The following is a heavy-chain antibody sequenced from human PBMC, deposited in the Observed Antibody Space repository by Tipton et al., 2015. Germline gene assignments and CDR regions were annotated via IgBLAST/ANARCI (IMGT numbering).Heavy chain of an antibody. V-gene: IGHV4-59*01. Sequence: TLSLTCNVSGGSITSYYWSWIRQPPGKGLEWIGYIYYSGSTKYSPSFKSRVTISVDSSKTQLSLKLRSVTAADTAVYYCARFRFDYFDYWGHGTLVTVSS. CDR2: IYYSGST. J-gene: IGHJ4*01. D-gene: IGHD3-3*01. CDR3: ARFRFDYFDY. CDR1: GGSITSYY.